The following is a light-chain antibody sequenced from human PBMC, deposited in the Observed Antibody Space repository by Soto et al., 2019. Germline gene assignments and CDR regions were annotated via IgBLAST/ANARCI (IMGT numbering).Light chain of an antibody. V-gene: IGKV1-5*03. CDR3: QQYNRYSWT. CDR2: KAS. Sequence: DIQMTQSPSTLSASVGDRVTITCRASQSINNWLAGYQQKPRKAPKLLIYKASILESGVPSRFSGSGSGTEFTLTISSLQTDDFATYYCQQYNRYSWTFGQGTNVEIK. CDR1: QSINNW. J-gene: IGKJ1*01.